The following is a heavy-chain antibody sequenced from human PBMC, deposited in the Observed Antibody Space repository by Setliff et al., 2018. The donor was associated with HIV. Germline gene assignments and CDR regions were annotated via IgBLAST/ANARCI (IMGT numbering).Heavy chain of an antibody. V-gene: IGHV4-61*01. CDR1: GASISAGNHF. J-gene: IGHJ4*02. Sequence: SETLSLTCTVSGASISAGNHFWGWVRQPPGQTLQWLGHVAADGSTNYNPSFRSRVTMSGDTSKNQVSLNLTSVTAADTAVYYCARESRSMHVAHWGQGTLVTVSS. D-gene: IGHD5-12*01. CDR2: VAADGST. CDR3: ARESRSMHVAH.